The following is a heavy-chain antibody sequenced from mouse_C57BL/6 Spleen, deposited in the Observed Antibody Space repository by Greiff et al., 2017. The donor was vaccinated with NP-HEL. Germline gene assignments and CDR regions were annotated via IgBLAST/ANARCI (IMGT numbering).Heavy chain of an antibody. D-gene: IGHD4-1*01. V-gene: IGHV5-6*01. CDR2: ISSGGSYT. CDR1: GFTFSSYG. Sequence: EVQLVESGGDLVKPGGSLKLSCAASGFTFSSYGMSWVRQTPDKRLEWVATISSGGSYTYYPDSVKGRFTISRDNAKNTLYLQMSSLKSEDTAMYYCARHGANWDDWFAYWGQGTLVTVSA. CDR3: ARHGANWDDWFAY. J-gene: IGHJ3*01.